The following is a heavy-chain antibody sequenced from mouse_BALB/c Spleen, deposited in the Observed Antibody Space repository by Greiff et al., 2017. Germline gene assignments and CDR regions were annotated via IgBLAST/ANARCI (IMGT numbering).Heavy chain of an antibody. D-gene: IGHD1-1*01. J-gene: IGHJ4*01. Sequence: VMLVESGPGLVAPSQSLSITCTVSGFSLTGYGVNWVRQPPGKGLEWLGMIWGDGSTDYNSALKSRLSISKDNSKSQVFLKMNSLQTDDTARYYCARDPHYYGSSGYAMDYWGQGTSVTVSS. V-gene: IGHV2-6-7*01. CDR3: ARDPHYYGSSGYAMDY. CDR2: IWGDGST. CDR1: GFSLTGYG.